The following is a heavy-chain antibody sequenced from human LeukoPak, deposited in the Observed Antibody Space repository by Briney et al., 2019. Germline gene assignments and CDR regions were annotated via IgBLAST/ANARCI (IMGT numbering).Heavy chain of an antibody. CDR1: GGTFSSYA. Sequence: GASVKVSCKASGGTFSSYAISWVRQAPGQGLEWKGGIIPIFGTANYAQKFQGRVTITADKSTSTAYMELSSLRSKDTAVYYCARDRGYGAGSYYDYWGQGTLVTVSS. J-gene: IGHJ4*02. V-gene: IGHV1-69*06. CDR2: IIPIFGTA. D-gene: IGHD3-10*01. CDR3: ARDRGYGAGSYYDY.